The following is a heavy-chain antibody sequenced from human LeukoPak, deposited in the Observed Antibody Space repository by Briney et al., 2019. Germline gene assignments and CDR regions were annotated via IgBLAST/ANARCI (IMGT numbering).Heavy chain of an antibody. J-gene: IGHJ5*02. CDR3: ARSSEYLGPRGNWFDP. CDR1: GGTFSSYA. D-gene: IGHD2-2*02. CDR2: IIPIFGTA. Sequence: ASVKVSCKASGGTFSSYAISWVRQAPGQGLEWMGGIIPIFGTANYAQKFQGRVTITTDESTSTAYMEPSSLRSEDTAVYYCARSSEYLGPRGNWFDPWGQGTLVTVSS. V-gene: IGHV1-69*05.